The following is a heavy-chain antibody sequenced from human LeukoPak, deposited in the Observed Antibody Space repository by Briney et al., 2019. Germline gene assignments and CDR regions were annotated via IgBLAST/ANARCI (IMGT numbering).Heavy chain of an antibody. CDR3: ARLPPHYDSSGMGYYYYGMDV. CDR1: GYSFTSYW. CDR2: IDPSDSYT. V-gene: IGHV5-10-1*01. Sequence: GESLQISCQGSGYSFTSYWISWVRQMPGKGLEWMGRIDPSDSYTNYSPSFQGHVTISADKSISTAYLQWSSLKASDTAMYYCARLPPHYDSSGMGYYYYGMDVWGQGTTVIVSS. J-gene: IGHJ6*02. D-gene: IGHD3-22*01.